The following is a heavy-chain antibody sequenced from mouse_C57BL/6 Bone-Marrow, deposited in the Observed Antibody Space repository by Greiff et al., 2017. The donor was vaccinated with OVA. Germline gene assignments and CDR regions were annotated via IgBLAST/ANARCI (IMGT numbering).Heavy chain of an antibody. V-gene: IGHV14-4*01. CDR1: GFNIKDDY. CDR2: LDPENGDT. J-gene: IGHJ2*01. D-gene: IGHD1-1*01. CDR3: TTGRYYGSSSYYFDY. Sequence: VQLQQSGAELVRPGASVKLSCTASGFNIKDDYMHWVKQRPEQGLEWIGWLDPENGDTEYASKFQGKATITADTSSNTAYLQLSSLTSEDTAVYYGTTGRYYGSSSYYFDYWGQGTTRTVSS.